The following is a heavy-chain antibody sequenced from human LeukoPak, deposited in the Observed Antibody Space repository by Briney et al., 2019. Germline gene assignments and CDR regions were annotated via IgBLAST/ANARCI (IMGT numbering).Heavy chain of an antibody. V-gene: IGHV6-1*01. D-gene: IGHD3-10*01. CDR3: ARATSGRFDC. CDR2: TYYRSKWSN. Sequence: SQTLSLTCAISADSVSSNLVTWNWVRQSPSRGLEWLGRTYYRSKWSNDYAVSVKSRITINADTSNNQFSLQLNSVTPEDTAVYYCARATSGRFDCWGLGTLVSVSS. J-gene: IGHJ4*02. CDR1: ADSVSSNLVT.